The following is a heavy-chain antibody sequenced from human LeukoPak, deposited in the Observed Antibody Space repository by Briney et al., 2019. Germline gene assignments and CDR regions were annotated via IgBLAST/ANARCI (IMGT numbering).Heavy chain of an antibody. CDR2: SYHRGST. CDR3: ARDRELGY. Sequence: SETLSLTCTVSGGSISNYYWGWIRQSPGKGPEWIGWSYHRGSTSYNPSLKSRVAISVDTSKNQFSLKLSSVTAADTAVYYCARDRELGYWGQGTLVIVPS. J-gene: IGHJ4*02. CDR1: GGSISNYY. V-gene: IGHV4-59*01.